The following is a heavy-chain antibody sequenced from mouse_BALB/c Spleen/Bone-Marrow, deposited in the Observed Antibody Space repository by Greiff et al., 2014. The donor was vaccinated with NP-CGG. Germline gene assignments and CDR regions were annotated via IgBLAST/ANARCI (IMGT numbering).Heavy chain of an antibody. Sequence: EVHLVESGPGLVKPSQSLSLTCTVTGYSITSDYAWNWILQFQGNKLEWMGYISYSSSTNYNPSLKSRISITRDTSKNQFFLQLNSVTAEDTATYYCARWDYGDYAMDYWGQGTSVTVSS. J-gene: IGHJ4*01. V-gene: IGHV3-2*02. CDR2: ISYSSST. D-gene: IGHD1-2*01. CDR3: ARWDYGDYAMDY. CDR1: GYSITSDYA.